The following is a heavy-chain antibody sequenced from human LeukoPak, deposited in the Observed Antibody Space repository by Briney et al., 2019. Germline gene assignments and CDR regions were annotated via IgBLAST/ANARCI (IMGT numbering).Heavy chain of an antibody. J-gene: IGHJ4*02. V-gene: IGHV3-23*01. CDR3: ARDIGGASFDY. D-gene: IGHD1-26*01. Sequence: GGSLRLSCAASGFTFSSYGMSWVRQAPGKGLEWVSAISGSGGSTYYADSVKGRFTISRDNSKNTLYLQMNSLRAEDTAVYYCARDIGGASFDYWGQGTLVTVSS. CDR2: ISGSGGST. CDR1: GFTFSSYG.